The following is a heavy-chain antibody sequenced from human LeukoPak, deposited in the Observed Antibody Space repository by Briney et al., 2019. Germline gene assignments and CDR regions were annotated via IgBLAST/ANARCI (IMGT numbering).Heavy chain of an antibody. CDR2: ISASGGMT. CDR1: GFTVTDYA. D-gene: IGHD2-8*02. CDR3: ATYRQVLLPFES. J-gene: IGHJ4*02. Sequence: PGGSLRLSCAASGFTVTDYAMTWVRQAPGKGLEWVSSISASGGMTYYADSVKGRFTISRDNSKSTLSLQMNSLRAEDTAIYYCATYRQVLLPFESWGQGTLVTVSS. V-gene: IGHV3-23*01.